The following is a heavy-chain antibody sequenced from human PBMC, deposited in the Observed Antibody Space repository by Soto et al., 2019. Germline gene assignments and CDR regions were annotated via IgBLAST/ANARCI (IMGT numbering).Heavy chain of an antibody. D-gene: IGHD3-3*01. Sequence: PSETLSLTCTVSGGSISSYYWSWVRQPPGKGLEWIGEIYHSGSTNYNPSLKSRVTISVDKSKNQFSLKLSSVTAADTAVYYCARDRGGFWSGYSDYYYGMDVWGQGTTVTVSS. CDR3: ARDRGGFWSGYSDYYYGMDV. V-gene: IGHV4-59*12. CDR1: GGSISSYY. J-gene: IGHJ6*02. CDR2: IYHSGST.